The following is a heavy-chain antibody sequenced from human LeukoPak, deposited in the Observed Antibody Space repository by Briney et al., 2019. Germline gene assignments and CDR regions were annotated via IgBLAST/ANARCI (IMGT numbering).Heavy chain of an antibody. D-gene: IGHD3-10*01. CDR1: GGSINSYY. J-gene: IGHJ4*02. V-gene: IGHV4-59*08. Sequence: SETLSLTCTVSGGSINSYYWSWIRQPPGKGLEWIGYIYYSGRTNYNPSLKSRVTISVDTSKNQFSLKLSSVTAADTAVYYCARFIRSEGYYYTYFDYWGQGTLVTVSS. CDR3: ARFIRSEGYYYTYFDY. CDR2: IYYSGRT.